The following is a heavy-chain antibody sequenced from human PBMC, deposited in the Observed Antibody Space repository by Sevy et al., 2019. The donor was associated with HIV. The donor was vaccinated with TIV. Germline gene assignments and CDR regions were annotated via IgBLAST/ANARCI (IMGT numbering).Heavy chain of an antibody. J-gene: IGHJ3*02. CDR1: GFTFSSYD. CDR2: ISGSGVST. D-gene: IGHD6-25*01. V-gene: IGHV3-23*01. CDR3: AKSMGGFDAFDI. Sequence: GGSLRLSCAASGFTFSSYDMSWVRQAPGKGLEWVSVISGSGVSTYYADSVKGRFTISRDNSKNTLYLQLNILRAEDTAVYYCAKSMGGFDAFDIWGQGTMVTVSS.